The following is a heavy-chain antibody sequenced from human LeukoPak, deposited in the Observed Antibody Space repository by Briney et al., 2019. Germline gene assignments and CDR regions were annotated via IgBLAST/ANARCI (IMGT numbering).Heavy chain of an antibody. J-gene: IGHJ4*02. D-gene: IGHD3-10*01. CDR2: ISGSGGST. V-gene: IGHV3-23*01. CDR3: AKHEGSSGSYCHFHY. CDR1: GFTFSSYA. Sequence: GRSLRLSCAAPGFTFSSYAMTWVRQAPGKGLEWVSSISGSGGSTYYGDSVKGRFTISRDNSRNTLYLHMNRLRAEDTALYYCAKHEGSSGSYCHFHYWGQGTLVTVSS.